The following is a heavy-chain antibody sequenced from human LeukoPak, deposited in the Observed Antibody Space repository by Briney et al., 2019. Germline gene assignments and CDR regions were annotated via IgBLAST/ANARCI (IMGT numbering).Heavy chain of an antibody. V-gene: IGHV3-48*01. Sequence: GGSLRLSCAASGFTFSSYSMNWVRQAPGKGLEWVSYISSSSSTIYYADSVKGRFTISRDNAKNSLYLQMNSLRAEDTAVYYCARDAGSWSGYYEIDYWGQGTLVTVSS. J-gene: IGHJ4*02. D-gene: IGHD3-3*01. CDR1: GFTFSSYS. CDR2: ISSSSSTI. CDR3: ARDAGSWSGYYEIDY.